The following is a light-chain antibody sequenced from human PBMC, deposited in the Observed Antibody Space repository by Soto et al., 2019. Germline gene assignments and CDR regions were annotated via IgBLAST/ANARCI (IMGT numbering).Light chain of an antibody. J-gene: IGKJ4*01. Sequence: DIQMTQSPSALSASVGETVIISCRASETITRFLNCYNWKQGKAPRLLISGASSLQSGVPPRFSGSYSGTDFTLTISSLQPEDFATYYCQQSYSNPLTFGGGTKVEMK. CDR3: QQSYSNPLT. CDR2: GAS. CDR1: ETITRF. V-gene: IGKV1-39*01.